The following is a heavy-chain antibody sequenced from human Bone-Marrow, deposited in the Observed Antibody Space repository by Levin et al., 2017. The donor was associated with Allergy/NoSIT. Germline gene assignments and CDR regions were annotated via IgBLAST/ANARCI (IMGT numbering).Heavy chain of an antibody. CDR3: ARDLGIPSYYYYGMDV. Sequence: GGSLRLSCAASGFTFSDYYMSWIRQAPGKGLEWVSYISSSGSTIYYADSVKGRFTISRDNAKNSLYLQMNSLRAEDTAVYYCARDLGIPSYYYYGMDVWGQGTTVTVSS. CDR2: ISSSGSTI. D-gene: IGHD6-13*01. CDR1: GFTFSDYY. V-gene: IGHV3-11*01. J-gene: IGHJ6*02.